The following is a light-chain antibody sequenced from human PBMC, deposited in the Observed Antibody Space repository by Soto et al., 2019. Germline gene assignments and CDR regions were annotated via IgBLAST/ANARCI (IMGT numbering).Light chain of an antibody. CDR2: DAS. J-gene: IGKJ1*01. Sequence: EIVLTHSPDTLSLSPGERATLSCRASLTVTNNYLAWYQQKAGQAPRLVIYDASTRATGIPDRFRASGSGTDFTLTISRLEPEDFAVYFCQHYASAPLTFGQGTKVEVK. CDR1: LTVTNNY. CDR3: QHYASAPLT. V-gene: IGKV3-20*01.